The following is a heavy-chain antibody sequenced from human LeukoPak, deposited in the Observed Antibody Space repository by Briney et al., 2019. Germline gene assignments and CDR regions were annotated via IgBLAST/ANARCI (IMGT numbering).Heavy chain of an antibody. CDR2: IYYSGST. CDR3: ARPVEGAMVRGPNVGRGWFDP. D-gene: IGHD3-10*01. Sequence: PSETLSLTCTVSGGSISSYYWSWIRQPPGKGLEWIGYIYYSGSTNYNPSLKSRVTISVDTSKNQFSLKLSSVTAADTAVYYCARPVEGAMVRGPNVGRGWFDPWGQGTLVTVSS. V-gene: IGHV4-59*12. J-gene: IGHJ5*02. CDR1: GGSISSYY.